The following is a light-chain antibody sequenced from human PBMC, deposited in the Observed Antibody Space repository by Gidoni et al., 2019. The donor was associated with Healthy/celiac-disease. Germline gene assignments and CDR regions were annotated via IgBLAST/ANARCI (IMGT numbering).Light chain of an antibody. J-gene: IGLJ1*01. V-gene: IGLV2-14*03. CDR2: DVS. CDR1: SSYVGGYHY. Sequence: QSALTQPCSVSGAPGTSNTISCTGTSSYVGGYHYVSWYQQHPGKAPKLMIYDVSNRPSGVSNRFSGSKSGNTASLTISGLQAEDEADYYCSSYTSSSTPLYVFGTGTKVTVL. CDR3: SSYTSSSTPLYV.